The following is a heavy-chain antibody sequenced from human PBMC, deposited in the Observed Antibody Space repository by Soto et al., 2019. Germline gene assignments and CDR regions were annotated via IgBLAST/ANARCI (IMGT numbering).Heavy chain of an antibody. V-gene: IGHV3-53*01. Sequence: PGGSLRLSCAASGFTVSSNYMSWVRQAPGKGLEWVSVIYSGGSTYYADSVKGRFTISRDNSKNTLYLQMNSLRAEDTAVYYCARAEAPTYYYGMDVWGQGTTVTVSS. CDR2: IYSGGST. J-gene: IGHJ6*02. CDR1: GFTVSSNY. CDR3: ARAEAPTYYYGMDV.